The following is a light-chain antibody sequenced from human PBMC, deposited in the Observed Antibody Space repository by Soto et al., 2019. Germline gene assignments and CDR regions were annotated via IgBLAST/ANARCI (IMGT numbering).Light chain of an antibody. CDR3: QSYDSSNRV. CDR1: SGSIASNY. Sequence: FMLTQPHSVSESPGKTVTISCTRSSGSIASNYVQWYQQRPGSAPTTVIHEDNQRPSGVPDRFSGSIDSSSNSASLTISGLKSEDEADYYCQSYDSSNRVFGGGTKVTVL. CDR2: EDN. V-gene: IGLV6-57*04. J-gene: IGLJ3*02.